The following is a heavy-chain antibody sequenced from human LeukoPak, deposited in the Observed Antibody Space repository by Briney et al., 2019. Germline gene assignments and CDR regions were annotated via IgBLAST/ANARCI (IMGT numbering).Heavy chain of an antibody. CDR3: ASRYCSSSTSCYAEDAFDI. CDR2: INAYNDNT. J-gene: IGHJ3*02. V-gene: IGHV1-18*01. CDR1: DYTFTTYG. D-gene: IGHD2-2*01. Sequence: GASVKVSCKASDYTFTTYGISWVRQAPGQALEWMGWINAYNDNTNYAQKLQGRVTMTRDTSTSTAYMELRSLRSDDTAVYYCASRYCSSSTSCYAEDAFDIWGQGTMVTVSS.